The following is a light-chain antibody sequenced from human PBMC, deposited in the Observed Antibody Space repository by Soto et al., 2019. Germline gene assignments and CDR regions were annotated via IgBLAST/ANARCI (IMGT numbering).Light chain of an antibody. CDR2: DAF. J-gene: IGKJ2*01. CDR1: QSVTNW. V-gene: IGKV1-5*01. CDR3: QQYTTCPYT. Sequence: DIQMTQSPSTLSASVGDRVTITGRASQSVTNWLAWYQQKPGKAPNLLIYDAFRLQSGIPSRFSGSGSGREFTLTISSLQPDDFATYYCQQYTTCPYTFGQGTKLEIK.